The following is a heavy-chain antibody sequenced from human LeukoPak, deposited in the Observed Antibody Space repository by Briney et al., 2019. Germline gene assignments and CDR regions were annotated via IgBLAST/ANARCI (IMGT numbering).Heavy chain of an antibody. V-gene: IGHV5-51*01. CDR3: ARYGSSWPFDF. CDR1: GYSFTNYW. CDR2: IYPGDSDT. D-gene: IGHD6-13*01. Sequence: PGESLKISCKTSGYSFTNYWLAWVRQMPGKGLEWLGIIYPGDSDTRYSPSFQGQVTISADKSINTAYLQWSSLKTSDTAMYYCARYGSSWPFDFWGQGTVVTVSS. J-gene: IGHJ4*02.